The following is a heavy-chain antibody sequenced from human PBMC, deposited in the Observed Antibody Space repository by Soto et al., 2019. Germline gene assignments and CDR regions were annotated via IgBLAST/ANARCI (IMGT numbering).Heavy chain of an antibody. D-gene: IGHD3-3*01. Sequence: ESGGGVVQPGRSLRLSCAASGFTFSSYAMHWVRQAPGKGLEWVAVISYDGSNKYYADSVKGRFTISRDNSKNTLYLQMNSLRAEDTAVYYCARELALRFLGAFDIWGQGTMVTVSS. CDR1: GFTFSSYA. V-gene: IGHV3-30-3*01. J-gene: IGHJ3*02. CDR3: ARELALRFLGAFDI. CDR2: ISYDGSNK.